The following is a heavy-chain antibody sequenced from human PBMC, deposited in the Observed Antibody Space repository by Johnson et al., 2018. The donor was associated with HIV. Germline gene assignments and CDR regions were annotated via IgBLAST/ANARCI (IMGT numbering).Heavy chain of an antibody. V-gene: IGHV3-20*04. D-gene: IGHD3-22*01. CDR2: INWNGGST. Sequence: VQLVESGGGVVRPGGSLRLPCAASGFTFDDYGMSWVRQAPGKGLEWVSGINWNGGSTGYADSVKGRFTISRDNANNSLYLQMNSLRAEDTALYYCARSVGYYDSSGYYYVDAFDIWGQGTMVTVSS. CDR3: ARSVGYYDSSGYYYVDAFDI. CDR1: GFTFDDYG. J-gene: IGHJ3*02.